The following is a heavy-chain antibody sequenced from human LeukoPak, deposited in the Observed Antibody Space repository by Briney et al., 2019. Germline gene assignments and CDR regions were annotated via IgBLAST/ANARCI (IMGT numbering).Heavy chain of an antibody. Sequence: LGGSLRLSCAASGFTFSSYAMSWVRQAPGKGLEWVSAISGSGGSTYYADSVKGRFTISRDNSKNTLYLQMNSLRAEDTAVYYCAKGGYDILTGYYPFDPWGQGTLVTVSS. CDR1: GFTFSSYA. D-gene: IGHD3-9*01. V-gene: IGHV3-23*01. CDR2: ISGSGGST. J-gene: IGHJ5*02. CDR3: AKGGYDILTGYYPFDP.